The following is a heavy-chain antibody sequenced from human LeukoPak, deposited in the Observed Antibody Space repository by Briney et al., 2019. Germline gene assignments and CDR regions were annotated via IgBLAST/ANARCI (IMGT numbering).Heavy chain of an antibody. V-gene: IGHV1-69*13. Sequence: SVKVSCKASGGTFSSYGISWVRQAPGQGLEWMGGIIPIFGTASYAQKFQGRVTITADESTSTAYMELSSLRSEDTAVYYCARGIAARPDYWGQGTLVTVSS. CDR1: GGTFSSYG. CDR3: ARGIAARPDY. D-gene: IGHD6-6*01. J-gene: IGHJ4*02. CDR2: IIPIFGTA.